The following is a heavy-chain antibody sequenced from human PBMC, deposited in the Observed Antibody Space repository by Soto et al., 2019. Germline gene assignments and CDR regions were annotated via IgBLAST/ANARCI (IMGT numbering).Heavy chain of an antibody. V-gene: IGHV4-59*12. J-gene: IGHJ6*03. Sequence: SETLSLTCTVSGGSISSYYWSWIRQPPGKGLEWIGYIYYSGSTNYNPSLKSRVTISVDTSKNQFSLRLSSVTAADTAVYYCARFVQARTRNLRSIYMDVWGKGTTVTVSS. D-gene: IGHD1-7*01. CDR2: IYYSGST. CDR1: GGSISSYY. CDR3: ARFVQARTRNLRSIYMDV.